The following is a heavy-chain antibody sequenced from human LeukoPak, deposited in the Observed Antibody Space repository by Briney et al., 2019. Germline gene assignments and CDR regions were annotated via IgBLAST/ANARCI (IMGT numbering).Heavy chain of an antibody. J-gene: IGHJ4*02. D-gene: IGHD4-17*01. CDR3: ARVNHYGDYGNPLKFDY. Sequence: SETLSLTCTVSGGSISSYYWSWIRQPPGKGLEWIGYIYYSGSTNYNPSLKSRVTISVDTSKNQFSLKLSSVTAADTAVYYCARVNHYGDYGNPLKFDYWGQGTLVTVSS. V-gene: IGHV4-59*08. CDR2: IYYSGST. CDR1: GGSISSYY.